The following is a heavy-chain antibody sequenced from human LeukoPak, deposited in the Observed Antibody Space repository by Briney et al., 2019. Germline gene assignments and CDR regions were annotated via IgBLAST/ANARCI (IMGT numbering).Heavy chain of an antibody. V-gene: IGHV3-30*03. CDR3: ARDRGSFLNWFDP. Sequence: GGSLRLSCAASGFTFSNSGMHWVRQAPGKGLEWVALISSDGSHKYYADSVKGRFSISRDNSKNTLYLQMNSLRAEDTAVYYCARDRGSFLNWFDPWGQGSLVTVSS. J-gene: IGHJ5*02. CDR1: GFTFSNSG. CDR2: ISSDGSHK.